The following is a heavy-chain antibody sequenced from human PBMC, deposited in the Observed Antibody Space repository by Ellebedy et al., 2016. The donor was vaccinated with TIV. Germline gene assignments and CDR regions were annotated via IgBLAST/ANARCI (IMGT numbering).Heavy chain of an antibody. CDR3: VSDGSPRTADY. CDR1: GFTFSYYW. Sequence: GESLKISCAASGFTFSYYWMGWLRPAPGKGLEWVGNIKEDGSETYFVDSVRGRFTSSRDNAKNSVYLQMNSLTAEDAAVYFCVSDGSPRTADYWGQGTLVTVSS. V-gene: IGHV3-7*03. J-gene: IGHJ4*02. D-gene: IGHD3-10*01. CDR2: IKEDGSET.